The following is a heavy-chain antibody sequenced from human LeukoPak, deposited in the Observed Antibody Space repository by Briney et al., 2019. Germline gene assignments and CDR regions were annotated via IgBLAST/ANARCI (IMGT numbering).Heavy chain of an antibody. V-gene: IGHV5-51*01. J-gene: IGHJ4*02. Sequence: GESLKISCRGSGYNFTNYWIVWVRQMPGKGLEWMGIIYPGDSDTRYSPSFQGQVTISADKSIGTAYLQWSSLKASDTAMYYCARRGLCSGGSCYGLRDYWGQGTLVTVSS. D-gene: IGHD2-15*01. CDR3: ARRGLCSGGSCYGLRDY. CDR2: IYPGDSDT. CDR1: GYNFTNYW.